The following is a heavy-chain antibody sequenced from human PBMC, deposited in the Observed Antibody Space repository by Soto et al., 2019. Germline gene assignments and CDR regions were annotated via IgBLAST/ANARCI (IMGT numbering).Heavy chain of an antibody. Sequence: EVQLVESGGGLVKPGGSLRLSCAASGFTFSSYSMNWVRQAPGKGLEWVSSISSSSSYIYYADSVKGRFTISRDNAKNSLYLQMNSLRAVDTAVYYCARETDYGGNEYFDYWGQGTLVTVSS. CDR3: ARETDYGGNEYFDY. CDR1: GFTFSSYS. CDR2: ISSSSSYI. D-gene: IGHD4-17*01. J-gene: IGHJ4*02. V-gene: IGHV3-21*01.